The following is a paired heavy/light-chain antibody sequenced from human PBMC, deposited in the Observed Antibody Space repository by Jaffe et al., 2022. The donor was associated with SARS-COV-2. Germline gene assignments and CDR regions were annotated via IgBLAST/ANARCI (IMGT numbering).Heavy chain of an antibody. V-gene: IGHV3-15*01. CDR1: GFTFSNAW. J-gene: IGHJ4*02. CDR2: IKSKTNGGTT. Sequence: EVQLVESGGGLVQPGGSLRLYCAASGFTFSNAWMTWVRQAPGKGLEWVGHIKSKTNGGTTDYAAPVKGRFTISRDDSKNTLFLQMNSLKTEDTAVYYCMTEFGGSGYWGQGTLVTVSS. CDR3: MTEFGGSGY. D-gene: IGHD3-16*01.
Light chain of an antibody. CDR3: SSYTSSSTWV. CDR1: SSDVGGYNY. Sequence: QSALTQPASVSGSPGQSITISCTGSSSDVGGYNYVSWYQQHPGKAPKLMIYDVSNRPSGVSNRFSGSKSGNTASLTISGLQAEDEADYYCSSYTSSSTWVFGGGTRLTVL. CDR2: DVS. V-gene: IGLV2-14*01. J-gene: IGLJ3*02.